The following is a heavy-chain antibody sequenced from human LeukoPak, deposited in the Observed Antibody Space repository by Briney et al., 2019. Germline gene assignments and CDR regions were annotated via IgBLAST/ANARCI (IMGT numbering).Heavy chain of an antibody. D-gene: IGHD3-10*01. CDR1: GVTFEDYY. Sequence: GGSLRLSCTGSGVTFEDYYLSWIRQAPGKGLDWISYVSSTGGDKFYADPVKGRFTISRDNAKNSAYMEMNDLIAEDTAFYYCARGENGSFDRWGQGTLVIVSS. CDR3: ARGENGSFDR. V-gene: IGHV3-11*01. J-gene: IGHJ4*02. CDR2: VSSTGGDK.